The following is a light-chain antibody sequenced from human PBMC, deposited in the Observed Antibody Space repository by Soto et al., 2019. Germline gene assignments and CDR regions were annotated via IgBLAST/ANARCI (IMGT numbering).Light chain of an antibody. J-gene: IGKJ2*01. CDR1: QDVYSW. V-gene: IGKV1-5*03. CDR3: QQYYTYPYT. CDR2: KAS. Sequence: DIQMTQSPSTLSSSVGDRVTITCRASQDVYSWLAWYQQKPGKAPKLLIYKASSLESGVPSRFSGSGSGTEFTLTISSLQPDDFATYYCQQYYTYPYTFGQGTKLEIK.